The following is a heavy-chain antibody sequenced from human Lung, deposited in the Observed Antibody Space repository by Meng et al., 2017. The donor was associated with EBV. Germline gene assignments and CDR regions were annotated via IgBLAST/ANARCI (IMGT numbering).Heavy chain of an antibody. Sequence: QGQVQESGPGLVRPSETLSLTCSVSGGSVSSGGYYWTWIRQPPGKGLEWIGHIYRGGKTNYNPSLQSRVTISVDTSRNQVSLDLVSVTAADTAVYYCARAGGGRPLEYWGQGTLVTVSS. V-gene: IGHV4-61*08. CDR3: ARAGGGRPLEY. D-gene: IGHD4-23*01. CDR2: IYRGGKT. J-gene: IGHJ4*02. CDR1: GGSVSSGGYY.